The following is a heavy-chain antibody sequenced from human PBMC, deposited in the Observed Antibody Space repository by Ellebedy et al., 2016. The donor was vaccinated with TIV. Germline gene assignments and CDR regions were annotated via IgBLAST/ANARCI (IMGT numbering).Heavy chain of an antibody. V-gene: IGHV3-53*01. CDR3: SRVDLGLAFHY. J-gene: IGHJ4*02. CDR1: GFTVSGNY. D-gene: IGHD3/OR15-3a*01. CDR2: IYSSGIT. Sequence: GESLKISCAVSGFTVSGNYMSWVRQAPGKGLEWVSIIYSSGITYYPDSVKGRFTISRDNSKNTVSIQMNSLIAEETAVYYCSRVDLGLAFHYWGRGTLVSVSS.